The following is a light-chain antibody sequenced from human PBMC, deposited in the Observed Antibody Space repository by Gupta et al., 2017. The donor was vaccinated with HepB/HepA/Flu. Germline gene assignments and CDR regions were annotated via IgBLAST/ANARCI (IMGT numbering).Light chain of an antibody. CDR3: TSYTSSDTRV. Sequence: SSLTPPASVSVSAGQSLTMSFARTSSDVGAYNFVAWYQHHPGKAPKLIIYDVTGRPSGVSPRFSGSKSGNTASLTISGLQAEDEADYYCTSYTSSDTRVFGGGTKLTVL. J-gene: IGLJ3*02. CDR2: DVT. V-gene: IGLV2-14*03. CDR1: SSDVGAYNF.